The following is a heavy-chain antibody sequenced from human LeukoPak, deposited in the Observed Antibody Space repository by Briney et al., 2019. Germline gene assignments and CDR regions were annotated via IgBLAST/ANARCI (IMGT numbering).Heavy chain of an antibody. J-gene: IGHJ4*02. D-gene: IGHD6-19*01. CDR3: ARAGGSGRYEAYYFDY. CDR2: IIPILGIA. V-gene: IGHV1-69*04. CDR1: GGTFSSYA. Sequence: ASVKVSCKASGGTFSSYAISWVRQAPGQGLEWMGRIIPILGIANYAQKFQGRVTITADKSTSTAYMELSSLRSEDTAVYYCARAGGSGRYEAYYFDYWGQGTLVTVSS.